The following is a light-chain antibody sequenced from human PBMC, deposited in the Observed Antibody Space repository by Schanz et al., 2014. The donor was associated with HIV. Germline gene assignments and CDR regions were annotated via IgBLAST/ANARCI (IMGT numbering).Light chain of an antibody. J-gene: IGKJ1*01. V-gene: IGKV1-39*01. CDR2: AAS. Sequence: DIQMTQSPSSLSASVGDRVIITCRASQIISNSLNWYQQKPGKAPKLLIYAASSLQSGVPSRFSGSGSGTDFSLTISSLQPEDFATYYCQQTYITPWTFGQGTKVEIK. CDR3: QQTYITPWT. CDR1: QIISNS.